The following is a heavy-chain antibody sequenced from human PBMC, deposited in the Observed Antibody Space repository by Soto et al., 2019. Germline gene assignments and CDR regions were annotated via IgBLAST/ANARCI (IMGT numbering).Heavy chain of an antibody. CDR1: GYCISKGYF. V-gene: IGHV4-38-2*01. CDR3: ARIAYFDSTGYYYYFDY. CDR2: WYRSGVT. D-gene: IGHD3-22*01. J-gene: IGHJ4*02. Sequence: SETLSLTCRVSGYCISKGYFWGWIRQPPGKGIEWIDSWYRSGVTYYNPSLNGRVTMSVDTSKNQFSLQLSSVTAADMAVYSCARIAYFDSTGYYYYFDYWGQGALVTVSS.